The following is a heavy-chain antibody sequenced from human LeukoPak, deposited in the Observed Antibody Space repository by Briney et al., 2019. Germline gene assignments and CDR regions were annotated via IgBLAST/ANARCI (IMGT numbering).Heavy chain of an antibody. V-gene: IGHV4-39*07. CDR3: ARECRSSSWYRTRYYYYMDV. D-gene: IGHD6-13*01. Sequence: PSETLSLTCTVSGGSISSSSYYWGWIRQPPGKGLEWIGSIYYSGSTYYNPSLKSRVTISVDTSKNQFSLKLSSVTAADTAVYYCARECRSSSWYRTRYYYYMDVWGKGATVTVSS. CDR2: IYYSGST. CDR1: GGSISSSSYY. J-gene: IGHJ6*03.